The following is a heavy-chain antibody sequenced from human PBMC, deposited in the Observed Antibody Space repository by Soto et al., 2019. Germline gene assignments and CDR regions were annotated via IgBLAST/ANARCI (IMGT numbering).Heavy chain of an antibody. Sequence: GGTLRLSCVAYGLCLSHYWMSWVRQAPGKGLEWVANIKPEGSEKYYVDSVKGRFTFSRDNAENSVYLQMNSLTAEDTAVYYFVRGFQSSFHYRGPTTLLTVST. CDR3: VRGFQSSFHY. J-gene: IGHJ4*02. CDR1: GLCLSHYW. D-gene: IGHD6-19*01. CDR2: IKPEGSEK. V-gene: IGHV3-7*03.